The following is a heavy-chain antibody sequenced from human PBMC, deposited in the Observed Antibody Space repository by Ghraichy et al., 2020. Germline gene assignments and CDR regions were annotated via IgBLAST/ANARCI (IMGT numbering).Heavy chain of an antibody. CDR2: ITDSGDNT. J-gene: IGHJ4*02. Sequence: GGSLRLSCAASGFTFINYAMSWVRQTPGRGLEWVSAITDSGDNTYYADSVKGRFTISRDNSKNTLYLQMNSLRAEDTAIYYCAKMGSSGWGTKYYFDYWGQGTLVTVSS. CDR3: AKMGSSGWGTKYYFDY. D-gene: IGHD6-25*01. CDR1: GFTFINYA. V-gene: IGHV3-23*01.